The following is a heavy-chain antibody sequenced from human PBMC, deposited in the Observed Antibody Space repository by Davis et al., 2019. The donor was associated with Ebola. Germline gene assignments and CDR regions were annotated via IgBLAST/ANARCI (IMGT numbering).Heavy chain of an antibody. CDR1: GGSISSYY. CDR3: ARLPASYYYDSSGYASRPNWFDP. Sequence: SETLSLTCTVSGGSISSYYWSWIRQPPGKGLEWIGYIYYSGSTNYNPSLKSRVTISVDTSKNQFSLKLSSVTAADTAVYYCARLPASYYYDSSGYASRPNWFDPWGQGTLVTVSS. V-gene: IGHV4-59*01. CDR2: IYYSGST. D-gene: IGHD3-22*01. J-gene: IGHJ5*02.